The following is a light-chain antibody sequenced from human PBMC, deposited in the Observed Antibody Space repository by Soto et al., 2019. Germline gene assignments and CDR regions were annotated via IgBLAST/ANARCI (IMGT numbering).Light chain of an antibody. V-gene: IGKV1-5*01. J-gene: IGKJ1*01. Sequence: DIQMTQSPSTLSASVGDRVTITCRASQSISSWLAWYQQKPGKAPKLLIYDASSLESGVPSRFIGSGSATDFTLTISSLQPDDFATYYCQQYNSYSQTFGQGTKVDIK. CDR1: QSISSW. CDR2: DAS. CDR3: QQYNSYSQT.